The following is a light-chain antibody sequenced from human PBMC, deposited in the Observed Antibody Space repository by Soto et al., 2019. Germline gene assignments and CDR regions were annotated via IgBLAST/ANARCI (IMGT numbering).Light chain of an antibody. V-gene: IGLV2-14*01. CDR1: SSDVGGYNY. CDR3: SSYTSRSTLV. Sequence: QSALTQPASVSGSPGQSITISCTGTSSDVGGYNYVSWYQQHPGKAPKLMIYDVSNRPSGVSNRFSGSKSGNTASLTISGLQAEDEADYYCSSYTSRSTLVFGPGTKLTVL. J-gene: IGLJ1*01. CDR2: DVS.